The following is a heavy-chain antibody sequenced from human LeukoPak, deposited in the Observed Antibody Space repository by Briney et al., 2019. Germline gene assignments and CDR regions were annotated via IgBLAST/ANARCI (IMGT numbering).Heavy chain of an antibody. J-gene: IGHJ6*02. D-gene: IGHD3-10*01. CDR2: ISAYNGNT. Sequence: GASVKVSCKASGYTFTSYGISWVRQAPGQGLEWMGWISAYNGNTNFAQKLQGRVTMTTDTSTSTAYMDLRSLRSDDTAVYYCAGEIRRITMVRGVIPSGYYYGMDVWGQGTTVTVSS. V-gene: IGHV1-18*01. CDR1: GYTFTSYG. CDR3: AGEIRRITMVRGVIPSGYYYGMDV.